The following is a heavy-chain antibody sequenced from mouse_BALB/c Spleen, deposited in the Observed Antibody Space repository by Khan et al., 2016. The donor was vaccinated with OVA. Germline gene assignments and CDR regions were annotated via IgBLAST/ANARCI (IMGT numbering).Heavy chain of an antibody. D-gene: IGHD1-1*01. CDR3: ARDEYYGYWYFDV. J-gene: IGHJ1*01. CDR1: GISITTRNYK. CDR2: IYYSDII. V-gene: IGHV3-5*02. Sequence: EVQLVESGPGLVKPSQTVSITCTVSGISITTRNYKWIWLRQFPGHKLVWIVYIYYSDIITYNPSLTSRATITRDTSKNQFFLEMNSLTAEDTATYYCARDEYYGYWYFDVWGAGTTVTVSS.